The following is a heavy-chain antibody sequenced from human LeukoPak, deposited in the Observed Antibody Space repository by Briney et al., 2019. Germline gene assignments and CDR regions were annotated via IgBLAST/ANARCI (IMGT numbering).Heavy chain of an antibody. V-gene: IGHV3-53*04. CDR1: GFTFSSNY. D-gene: IGHD1-26*01. Sequence: GGSLRLSCAASGFTFSSNYMSWVRQAPGKGLEWVSVIYSGGSTYYADSVKGRFTISRHNSKNTLYLQMNSLRAEDTAVYYCARTNSGSYFDYWGQGTLVTVSS. CDR2: IYSGGST. CDR3: ARTNSGSYFDY. J-gene: IGHJ4*02.